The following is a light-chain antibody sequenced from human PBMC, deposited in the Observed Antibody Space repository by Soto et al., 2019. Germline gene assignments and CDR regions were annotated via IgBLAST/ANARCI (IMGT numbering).Light chain of an antibody. CDR2: AAS. V-gene: IGKV1-39*01. J-gene: IGKJ1*01. Sequence: QLTHSPSSLSASVGDRVIITCRASHSVSRSLNWYQQKAGQAPKLLIYAASTLHSGVPSRFSGSGSGTEFTLTITSLQPEDYATYYCQQNAITPPWTFGQGTKVDIK. CDR1: HSVSRS. CDR3: QQNAITPPWT.